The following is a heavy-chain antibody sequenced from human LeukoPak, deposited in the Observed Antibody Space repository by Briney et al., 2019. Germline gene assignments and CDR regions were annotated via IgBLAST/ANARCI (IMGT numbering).Heavy chain of an antibody. Sequence: GGSLRLSCAASGFTFSSYEMNWVRQAPGKGLEWVSYISNSGSTIYYADSVKGRFTISRDNAKNSLSLQMNSLRAEDTAVYYCARRFTGWVTSPIDYWGQGTLVTVSS. D-gene: IGHD2-2*01. J-gene: IGHJ4*02. CDR1: GFTFSSYE. CDR3: ARRFTGWVTSPIDY. V-gene: IGHV3-48*03. CDR2: ISNSGSTI.